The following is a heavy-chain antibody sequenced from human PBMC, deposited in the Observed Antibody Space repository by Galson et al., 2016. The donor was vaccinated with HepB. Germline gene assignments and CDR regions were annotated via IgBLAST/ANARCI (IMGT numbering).Heavy chain of an antibody. D-gene: IGHD1/OR15-1a*01. Sequence: SLRLSRAASGFTFSNYAMSWVRQAPGKGLEWVSGISDSGGSTYFADSVMGRFTISRDNSKNTLYLQMNSLRVDDTVVYYCAKGTTLQVHFGYFDHWGQGTLVTVSS. J-gene: IGHJ4*02. CDR3: AKGTTLQVHFGYFDH. CDR1: GFTFSNYA. V-gene: IGHV3-23*01. CDR2: ISDSGGST.